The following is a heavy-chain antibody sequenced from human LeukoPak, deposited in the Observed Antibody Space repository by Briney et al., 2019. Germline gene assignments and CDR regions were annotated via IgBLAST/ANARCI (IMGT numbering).Heavy chain of an antibody. CDR2: IYYSGST. Sequence: SETLSLTCTVSGGSISSYYWSWIRQPPGKGLEWIGYIYYSGSTNYNPSLKSRVTISVDTSKNQFSLKLSSVTAADTAVYYCARGRSYAFDIWGQGTMVTGSS. CDR1: GGSISSYY. CDR3: ARGRSYAFDI. D-gene: IGHD3-16*02. V-gene: IGHV4-59*01. J-gene: IGHJ3*02.